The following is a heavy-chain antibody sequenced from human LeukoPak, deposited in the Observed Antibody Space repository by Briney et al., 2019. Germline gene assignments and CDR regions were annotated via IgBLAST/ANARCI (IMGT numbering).Heavy chain of an antibody. Sequence: PSQTLSLTCTVSGGSISSGGYYWSWIRQHPGKGLEWIGYIYYSGSTNYNPSLKSRVTISVDTSKNQFSLKLSSVTAADTAVYYCASRNGDYVSGFQHWGQGTLVTVSS. CDR1: GGSISSGGYY. J-gene: IGHJ1*01. CDR3: ASRNGDYVSGFQH. V-gene: IGHV4-31*03. D-gene: IGHD4-17*01. CDR2: IYYSGST.